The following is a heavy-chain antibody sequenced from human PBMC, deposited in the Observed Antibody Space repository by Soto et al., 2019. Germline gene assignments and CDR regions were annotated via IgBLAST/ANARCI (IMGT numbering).Heavy chain of an antibody. V-gene: IGHV4-34*01. CDR1: GGSFSGYY. J-gene: IGHJ4*02. D-gene: IGHD6-13*01. CDR2: INHSGST. CDR3: ARVRSSSSRLDY. Sequence: SETLSLTCAVYGGSFSGYYWSWIRQPPGKGLEWIGEINHSGSTNYNPSLKSRVTISVDTSKNQFSLRLSSVTAADTAVYYCARVRSSSSRLDYWGQGTLVTVSS.